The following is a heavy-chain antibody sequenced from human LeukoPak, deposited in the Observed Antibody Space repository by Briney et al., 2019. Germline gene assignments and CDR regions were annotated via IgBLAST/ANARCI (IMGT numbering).Heavy chain of an antibody. CDR2: MTANGGRT. V-gene: IGHV3-23*01. D-gene: IGHD3-10*01. CDR1: GFTFSSNA. CDR3: AKDAVAPGSGGDYFDY. J-gene: IGHJ4*02. Sequence: GGSLRLSCAASGFTFSSNAMSWVRQAPGKGLERVSVMTANGGRTYYADSVKGRFTISRDNSKNTLSLQMNSLRADDTAVYYCAKDAVAPGSGGDYFDYWGQGTLVTVSS.